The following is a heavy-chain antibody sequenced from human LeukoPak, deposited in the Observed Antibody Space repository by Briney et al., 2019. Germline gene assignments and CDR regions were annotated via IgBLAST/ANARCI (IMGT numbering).Heavy chain of an antibody. CDR2: FYHSGIT. CDR3: ASGHSSSWYKDLIGWMDV. V-gene: IGHV4-38-2*02. CDR1: GYSISSGYF. J-gene: IGHJ6*04. Sequence: PSETLSLTCTVSGYSISSGYFWGWIRQPPGKGLEWIGSFYHSGITYYNPSLKSRVTISVDTSKNQFSLKLSSVTAADTAVYYCASGHSSSWYKDLIGWMDVWGKGTTVTVSS. D-gene: IGHD6-13*01.